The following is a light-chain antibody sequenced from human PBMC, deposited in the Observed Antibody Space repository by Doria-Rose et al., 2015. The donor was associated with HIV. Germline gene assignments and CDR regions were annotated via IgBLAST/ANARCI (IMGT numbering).Light chain of an antibody. V-gene: IGLV2-18*02. CDR1: SSDVVTYNR. J-gene: IGLJ1*01. CDR2: EVS. CDR3: SPYTSSSTFV. Sequence: QTFLTNPPSVSGSPGQSVTISCPGTSSDVVTYNRVSWYQQPPGTAPKLMIYEVSNRPSGVPDRFSGSKSGNTASLIISGLQAEDEADYYCSPYTSSSTFVFGSGTKVTV.